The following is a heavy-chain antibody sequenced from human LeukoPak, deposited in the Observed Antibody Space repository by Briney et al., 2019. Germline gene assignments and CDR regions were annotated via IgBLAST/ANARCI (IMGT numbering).Heavy chain of an antibody. D-gene: IGHD2-2*01. CDR3: VRSAAIDHYYFDY. Sequence: GGSLRLSCAASGFTFSSYGMHWVRQAPGKGLEWVAVIWYDGSNKYYADSVKGRFTISRDNSKNTLYLQMNSLRAEDTAVYYCVRSAAIDHYYFDYWGQGTLVTVSS. V-gene: IGHV3-33*01. CDR2: IWYDGSNK. CDR1: GFTFSSYG. J-gene: IGHJ4*02.